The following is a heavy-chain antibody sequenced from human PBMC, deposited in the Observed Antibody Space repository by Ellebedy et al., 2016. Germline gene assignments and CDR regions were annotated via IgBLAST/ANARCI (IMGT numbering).Heavy chain of an antibody. CDR1: GFTFRSYA. CDR3: AKVRSPDFYKSSGMDV. V-gene: IGHV3-30*18. Sequence: GGSLRLSXAASGFTFRSYAMHWVRQAPGKGLEWVAGISDDGNDKYYIDSVKGRFTISRDNSKIRVSLQMNSLRLEDTAVYYCAKVRSPDFYKSSGMDVWGQGTTVTVSS. J-gene: IGHJ6*02. CDR2: ISDDGNDK. D-gene: IGHD2/OR15-2a*01.